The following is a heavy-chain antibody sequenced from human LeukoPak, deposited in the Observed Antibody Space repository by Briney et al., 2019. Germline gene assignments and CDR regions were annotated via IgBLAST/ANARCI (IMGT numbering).Heavy chain of an antibody. D-gene: IGHD6-19*01. CDR2: IKQDGSEK. CDR3: AREGLQWLVPRSGYFDY. V-gene: IGHV3-7*01. CDR1: GFTFSNYW. J-gene: IGHJ4*02. Sequence: GGSLRLSCAASGFTFSNYWMSWVRQAPGKGLEWVANIKQDGSEKYYVDSVKGRFTISRDNAKNSLYLQMNSLRAEDTAVYYCAREGLQWLVPRSGYFDYWGQGTLVTVSS.